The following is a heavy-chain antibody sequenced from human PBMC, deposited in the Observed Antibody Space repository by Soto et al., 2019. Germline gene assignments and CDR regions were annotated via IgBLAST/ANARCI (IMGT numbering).Heavy chain of an antibody. V-gene: IGHV3-23*01. CDR1: GFTFSSYA. CDR2: ISGSGGST. J-gene: IGHJ1*01. D-gene: IGHD2-21*02. CDR3: AKDCGGDCYSELQSPLRAEGEYFQH. Sequence: EVQLLESGGGLVQPGGSLRLSCAASGFTFSSYAMSWVRQAPGKGLEWVSAISGSGGSTYYADSVKGRFTISRDNSKNTLYLQMNSLRAEDSAVYYCAKDCGGDCYSELQSPLRAEGEYFQHWGQGTLVTVSS.